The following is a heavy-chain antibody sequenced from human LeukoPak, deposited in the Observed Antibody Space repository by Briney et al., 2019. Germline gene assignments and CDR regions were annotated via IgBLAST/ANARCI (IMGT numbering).Heavy chain of an antibody. D-gene: IGHD6-13*01. CDR3: ARARSSSRNNYYFDY. J-gene: IGHJ4*02. CDR2: IYHSGTT. CDR1: GVAISRGGYA. V-gene: IGHV4-30-4*07. Sequence: SETLSLTCAVSGVAISRGGYAWNWIRQPPGRGLEWIAYIYHSGTTYYNPSLKSRATISVDTSKNQFSLKLSSVTAADTAVYYCARARSSSRNNYYFDYWGQGTLVTVSS.